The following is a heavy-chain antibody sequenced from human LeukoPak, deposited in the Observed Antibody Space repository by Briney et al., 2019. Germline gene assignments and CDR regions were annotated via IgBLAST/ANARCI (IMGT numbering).Heavy chain of an antibody. CDR2: IVAMYDIA. Sequence: ASVKFSCKASGYTFTSYYMHWVRQAPGQGLEWMGRIVAMYDIANYAQKFQDRVTITADKSTGTVYMELSSLRSEDTAVYYCASTQKIVEMATIGYYFDYWGQGTLVTVSS. CDR3: ASTQKIVEMATIGYYFDY. J-gene: IGHJ4*02. CDR1: GYTFTSYY. D-gene: IGHD5-24*01. V-gene: IGHV1-46*01.